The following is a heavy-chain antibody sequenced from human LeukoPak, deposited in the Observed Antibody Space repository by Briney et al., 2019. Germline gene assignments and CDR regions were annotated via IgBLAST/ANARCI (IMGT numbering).Heavy chain of an antibody. J-gene: IGHJ4*02. CDR2: IKQDGSEK. CDR1: GFTFSSYW. D-gene: IGHD2-21*02. Sequence: PGGSLRLSCAASGFTFSSYWMSWVRQAPGKGLEWVANIKQDGSEKYYVDSVKGRFTISRDNAKNSLYLQMNSLRAEDTAVYYCARDLRDDYNVVVTATFDYWGQGTLVTVSS. CDR3: ARDLRDDYNVVVTATFDY. V-gene: IGHV3-7*01.